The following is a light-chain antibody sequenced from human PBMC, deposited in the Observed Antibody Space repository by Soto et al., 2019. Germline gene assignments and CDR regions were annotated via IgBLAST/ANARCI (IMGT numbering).Light chain of an antibody. CDR2: GVS. CDR1: QSVDSTF. Sequence: EIVLTQSPGSLSLSPGERATLSCRASQSVDSTFFAWYQKKPGQAPRLLMYGVSKRATGIPDMFSGSGSGTYFTLTISRLEPEDFAVYYCQQYRSSVTFGQGTRVEIK. V-gene: IGKV3-20*01. CDR3: QQYRSSVT. J-gene: IGKJ1*01.